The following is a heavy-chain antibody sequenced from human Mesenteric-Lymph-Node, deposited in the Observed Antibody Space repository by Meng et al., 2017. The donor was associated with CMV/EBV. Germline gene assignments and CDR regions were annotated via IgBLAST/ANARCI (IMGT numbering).Heavy chain of an antibody. V-gene: IGHV4-39*02. CDR3: ASRLIRILDAFDI. Sequence: SETLSLTCTVSGGSISSSSYYWGWIRQPPGKGLEWIGSIYYSGSTYYNPSLKSRVTISVDTSKNHFSLKLSSVTAADTAVYYCASRLIRILDAFDIWGQGTMVTVSS. D-gene: IGHD2-15*01. J-gene: IGHJ3*02. CDR1: GGSISSSSYY. CDR2: IYYSGST.